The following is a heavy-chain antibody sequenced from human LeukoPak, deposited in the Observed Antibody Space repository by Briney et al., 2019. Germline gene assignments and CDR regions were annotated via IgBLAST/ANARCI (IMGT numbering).Heavy chain of an antibody. CDR3: ARFAVAGTDWFDP. CDR1: GGSISSYY. V-gene: IGHV4-59*01. CDR2: IYYSGST. J-gene: IGHJ5*02. D-gene: IGHD6-19*01. Sequence: KPSETLSLTCTVSGGSISSYYWSWIRQPPGKGLEWIVYIYYSGSTNYNPSLKSRVTISVDTSKNQFSLKLSSVTAADTAVYYCARFAVAGTDWFDPWGQGTLVTVSS.